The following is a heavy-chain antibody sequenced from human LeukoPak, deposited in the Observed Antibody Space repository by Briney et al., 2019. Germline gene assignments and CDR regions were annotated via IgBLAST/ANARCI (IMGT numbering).Heavy chain of an antibody. CDR1: GYNFANYW. CDR2: IYGGDSGT. V-gene: IGHV5-51*01. Sequence: GESLKISCKGSGYNFANYWIGWVRQMPGKGLEWMGVIYGGDSGTRYSPSFKGQGTISADKSISTAYLQWSSLKASDTAMYYCALGSITCCGSNWLDPWGQGTLVTVSS. J-gene: IGHJ5*02. CDR3: ALGSITCCGSNWLDP. D-gene: IGHD2-2*01.